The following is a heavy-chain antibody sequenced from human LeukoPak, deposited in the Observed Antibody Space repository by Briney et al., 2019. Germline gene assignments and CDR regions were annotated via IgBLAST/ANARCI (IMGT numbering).Heavy chain of an antibody. CDR2: ISSSSSYI. J-gene: IGHJ4*02. CDR1: GFTFSSYS. CDR3: ARGAPGRDPHYFDY. Sequence: PGGSLRLSCAASGFTFSSYSMNWVRQAPGKGLEWVSSISSSSSYIYYADSVKGRFTISRDNAKNSLYLQMNSLRAEDTAVYYCARGAPGRDPHYFDYWGQGTLVTVSP. V-gene: IGHV3-21*01.